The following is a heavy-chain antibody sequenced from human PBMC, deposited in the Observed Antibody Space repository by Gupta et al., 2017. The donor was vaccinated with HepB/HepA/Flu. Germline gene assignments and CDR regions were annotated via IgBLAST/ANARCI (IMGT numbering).Heavy chain of an antibody. D-gene: IGHD3-3*01. Sequence: QVQLVESGGGLVKPGGSLRLSCAASGFTFSDYYMGWIRQAPGKGLEWVSYISSSGSTIYYADSVKGRFTISRDNARNSLYLQVNNLRAEDTAVYYCARVGQTDEFWSAQGYYFDYWGQGSLVTGSS. J-gene: IGHJ4*02. CDR2: ISSSGSTI. CDR1: GFTFSDYY. CDR3: ARVGQTDEFWSAQGYYFDY. V-gene: IGHV3-11*04.